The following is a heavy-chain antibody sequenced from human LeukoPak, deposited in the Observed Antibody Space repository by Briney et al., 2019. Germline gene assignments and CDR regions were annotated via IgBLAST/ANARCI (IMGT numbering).Heavy chain of an antibody. D-gene: IGHD3-22*01. CDR1: GFSLSTSGMC. CDR3: ARIYSDYYDSSGYYAFDI. V-gene: IGHV2-70*11. CDR2: IDWDDDK. Sequence: SGPTLVNPTQTLTLTCTFSGFSLSTSGMCVSWIRQPPGKALEWLARIDWDDDKYYSTSLKIRLTISKDTSKNQVVLTMTNMDPVDTATYYCARIYSDYYDSSGYYAFDIWGQGTMVTVSS. J-gene: IGHJ3*02.